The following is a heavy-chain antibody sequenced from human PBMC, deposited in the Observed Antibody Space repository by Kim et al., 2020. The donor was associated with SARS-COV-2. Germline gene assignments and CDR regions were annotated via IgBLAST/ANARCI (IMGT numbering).Heavy chain of an antibody. CDR3: GTVFEH. V-gene: IGHV3-74*01. CDR2: IDHEGIGT. J-gene: IGHJ4*02. CDR1: GFSMNSKW. D-gene: IGHD2-8*02. Sequence: GGSLRLSCAVSGFSMNSKWMHWVRQVPGKGLVWVSRIDHEGIGTSYADSVKGRFTISRDTAKNILYLQMNSLTAEDPAVYYWGTVFEHWGQGTMVTVSS.